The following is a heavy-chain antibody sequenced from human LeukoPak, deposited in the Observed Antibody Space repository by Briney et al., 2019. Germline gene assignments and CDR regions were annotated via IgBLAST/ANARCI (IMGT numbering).Heavy chain of an antibody. Sequence: GGSLRLSCAASGFTFDDYAMHWVRQAPGKGLEWVSGISWNSGSIGYADSVKGRFTISRDNAKNTLYLQMNSLRAEDTAVYYCAREEAVAGVFDYWGQGTLVTVSS. CDR1: GFTFDDYA. D-gene: IGHD6-19*01. CDR3: AREEAVAGVFDY. J-gene: IGHJ4*02. CDR2: ISWNSGSI. V-gene: IGHV3-9*01.